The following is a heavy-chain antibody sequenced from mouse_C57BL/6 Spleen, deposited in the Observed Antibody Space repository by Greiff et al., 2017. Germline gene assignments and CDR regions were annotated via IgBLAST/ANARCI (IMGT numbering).Heavy chain of an antibody. D-gene: IGHD3-3*01. CDR2: INPSNGGT. Sequence: VQLQQPGTELVKPGASVKLSCKASGYTFTSYWMHWVKQRPGQGLEWIGNINPSNGGTNYNEKFKSKATLTVDKSSSTAYMQLSSLTSEDSAVYYGARSKGWDAWSYFDYWGQGTTLTVSS. J-gene: IGHJ2*01. V-gene: IGHV1-53*01. CDR3: ARSKGWDAWSYFDY. CDR1: GYTFTSYW.